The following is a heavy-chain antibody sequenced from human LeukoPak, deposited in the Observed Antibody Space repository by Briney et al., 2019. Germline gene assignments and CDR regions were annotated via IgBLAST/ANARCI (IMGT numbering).Heavy chain of an antibody. CDR1: GFTFSKYD. J-gene: IGHJ4*02. CDR2: IGRGVGST. CDR3: AKKGQADDGGKPD. V-gene: IGHV3-23*01. Sequence: GGSLRLSCAASGFTFSKYDLSWVRQAPGKGLECVSAIGRGVGSTYYADSVKGRFTISRDNSKNTLYLQMNNLRVDDTAVYYCAKKGQADDGGKPDWGQGTLVTVSS.